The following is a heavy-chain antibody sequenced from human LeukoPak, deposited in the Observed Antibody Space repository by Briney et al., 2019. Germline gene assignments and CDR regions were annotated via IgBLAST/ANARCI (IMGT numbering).Heavy chain of an antibody. CDR2: IYYSGST. V-gene: IGHV4-59*12. J-gene: IGHJ3*02. Sequence: SETLSLTCTVSGGSISSYYRSWIRQPPGKGLEWIGYIYYSGSTNYNPSLKSRLTISVDTSKNQFSLKLSSVTAADTAVYYCAARIAAAGTFAFDIWGQGTMVTVSS. CDR3: AARIAAAGTFAFDI. D-gene: IGHD6-13*01. CDR1: GGSISSYY.